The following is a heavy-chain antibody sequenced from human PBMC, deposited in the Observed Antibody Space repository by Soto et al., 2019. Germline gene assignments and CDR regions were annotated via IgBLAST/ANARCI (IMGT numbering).Heavy chain of an antibody. D-gene: IGHD3-10*01. CDR3: AKKVNSGSGSQYFDY. J-gene: IGHJ4*02. V-gene: IGHV3-23*01. Sequence: GSLRLSCVASGFTSSSYSMSWVRQAPGKGLEWVSGFRAGGDDGTTYYADSVKGRFTISRDNSKNTLFLQMNSLRAEDTAIYYCAKKVNSGSGSQYFDYFGQGTLVTVSS. CDR2: FRAGGDDGTT. CDR1: GFTSSSYS.